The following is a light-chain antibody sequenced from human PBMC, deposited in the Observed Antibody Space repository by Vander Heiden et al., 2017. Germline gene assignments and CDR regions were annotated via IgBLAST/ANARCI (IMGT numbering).Light chain of an antibody. Sequence: QSVLTQPPSVSGAPGPRVTISCTGSISTIQAGYDVHWYQQLPGTAPKLLIYDNINRPSGVPDRFSGSKSGTSASLAITGLQAEDEADYYCQSYDSSLGGHVVFGGGTKLTVL. J-gene: IGLJ2*01. CDR1: ISTIQAGYD. V-gene: IGLV1-40*01. CDR3: QSYDSSLGGHVV. CDR2: DNI.